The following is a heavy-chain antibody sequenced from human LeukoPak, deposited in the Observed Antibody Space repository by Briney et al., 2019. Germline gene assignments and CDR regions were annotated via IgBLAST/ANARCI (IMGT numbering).Heavy chain of an antibody. CDR2: ISASGVST. J-gene: IGHJ4*02. CDR1: GFTFTDYA. V-gene: IGHV3-23*01. Sequence: GGSLRLSCAASGFTFTDYAMSWVRQAPGKGLEWVSAISASGVSTYYADSVKGRFSISRDNSKNTLYLQMNSLRAEDTALYYCAKDGRGGYSYGSYFDYWGQGILVTVSS. CDR3: AKDGRGGYSYGSYFDY. D-gene: IGHD5-18*01.